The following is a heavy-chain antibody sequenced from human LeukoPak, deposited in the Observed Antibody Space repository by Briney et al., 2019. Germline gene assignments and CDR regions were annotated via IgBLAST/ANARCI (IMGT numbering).Heavy chain of an antibody. CDR2: IYTSGST. J-gene: IGHJ4*02. V-gene: IGHV4-4*07. D-gene: IGHD4-11*01. Sequence: NPSETLSLTCTVSGGSISSYYWSWIRQPAGKGLEWIGRIYTSGSTNYTPSLKSRVTMSVDTSKNQFSLKLSSVTAADTAVYYCARERLFYYSNYLFDYWGQGTLVTVSS. CDR3: ARERLFYYSNYLFDY. CDR1: GGSISSYY.